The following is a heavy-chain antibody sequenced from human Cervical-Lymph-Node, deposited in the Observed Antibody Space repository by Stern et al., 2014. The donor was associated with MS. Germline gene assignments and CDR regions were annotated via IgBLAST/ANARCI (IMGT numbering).Heavy chain of an antibody. CDR1: GYTFIDYY. Sequence: QVQLVQSGAEVKKPGASGTGSCKTSGYTFIDYYIHWVRHTPGQGLEWMGRINPNRGGTQSAQHLQGSVTITRDTSISTVYMELSGLRFDDTAVYYCARGARVLTLVRAALDYYYGVDVWGQGTAVIISS. J-gene: IGHJ6*02. V-gene: IGHV1-2*06. CDR3: ARGARVLTLVRAALDYYYGVDV. CDR2: INPNRGGT. D-gene: IGHD2-2*01.